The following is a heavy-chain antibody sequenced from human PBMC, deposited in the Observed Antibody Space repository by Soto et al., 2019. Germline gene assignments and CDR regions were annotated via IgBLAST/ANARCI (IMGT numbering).Heavy chain of an antibody. CDR2: ISSSSSYI. Sequence: EVQLVESGGGLVKPGGSLRLSCAASGFTFSSYSMNWVRQAPGKGLEWVSSISSSSSYIYYADSVKGRFTISRDNAKNSLYLQMNSLRAEDTAVYYCARDMFLDSETHHYYYYGMDVWGQGTTVTVSS. D-gene: IGHD3-3*01. V-gene: IGHV3-21*01. CDR3: ARDMFLDSETHHYYYYGMDV. J-gene: IGHJ6*02. CDR1: GFTFSSYS.